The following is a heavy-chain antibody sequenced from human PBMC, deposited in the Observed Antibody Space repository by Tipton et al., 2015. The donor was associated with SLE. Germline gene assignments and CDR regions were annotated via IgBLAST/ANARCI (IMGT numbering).Heavy chain of an antibody. D-gene: IGHD5-12*01. CDR3: ANGGGGYSAYGAAY. CDR2: ISSSSSTI. J-gene: IGHJ4*02. V-gene: IGHV3-48*01. CDR1: GFTFSSYS. Sequence: SLRLSCAASGFTFSSYSMNWVRQAPGKGLEWVSYISSSSSTIYYADSVKGRFTISRDNAKNSLYLQMNSLRAEDTAVYCCANGGGGYSAYGAAYWGQGTLVTVSS.